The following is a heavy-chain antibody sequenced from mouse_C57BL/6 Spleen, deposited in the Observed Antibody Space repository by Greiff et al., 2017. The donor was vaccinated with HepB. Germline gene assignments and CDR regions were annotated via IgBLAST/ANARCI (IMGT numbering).Heavy chain of an antibody. CDR3: ARGGDYYGSSPAWFAY. CDR1: GYTFTSYW. J-gene: IGHJ3*01. D-gene: IGHD1-1*01. V-gene: IGHV1-53*01. Sequence: QVQLQQPGTELVKPGASVKLSCKASGYTFTSYWMHWVKQRPGQGLEWIGNINPSNGSTNYNEKFKSKATLTVDKSSSTAYMQLSSLTSEDSAGYYCARGGDYYGSSPAWFAYWGQGTLVTVSA. CDR2: INPSNGST.